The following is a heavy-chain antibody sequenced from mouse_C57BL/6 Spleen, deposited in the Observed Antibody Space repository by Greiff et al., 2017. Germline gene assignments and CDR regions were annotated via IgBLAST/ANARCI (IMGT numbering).Heavy chain of an antibody. V-gene: IGHV1-64*01. CDR2: IHPNSGST. J-gene: IGHJ4*01. CDR1: GYTFTSYW. D-gene: IGHD1-1*01. CDR3: ARLGVVVPYAMDY. Sequence: QVQLQQPGAELVKPGASVKLSCKASGYTFTSYWMHWVKQRPGQGLEWIGMIHPNSGSTNYNEKFKSKATLTVDKSSSTAYMQLSSLTSEDSAVYYCARLGVVVPYAMDYWGQGTSVTVSS.